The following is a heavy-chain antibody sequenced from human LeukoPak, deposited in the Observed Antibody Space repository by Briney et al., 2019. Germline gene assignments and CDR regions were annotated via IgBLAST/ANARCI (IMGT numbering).Heavy chain of an antibody. CDR1: GFTFSSNS. Sequence: GGSLRLSCAASGFTFSSNSINWVRQAPGKGLEWVSSISTTSSYIYYADSVKGRFTISRDNSKNTLYLQMNSLRAEDTAVYYCARDLEDCSGGSCYSWFDPWGQGTLVTVSS. V-gene: IGHV3-21*01. J-gene: IGHJ5*02. D-gene: IGHD2-15*01. CDR2: ISTTSSYI. CDR3: ARDLEDCSGGSCYSWFDP.